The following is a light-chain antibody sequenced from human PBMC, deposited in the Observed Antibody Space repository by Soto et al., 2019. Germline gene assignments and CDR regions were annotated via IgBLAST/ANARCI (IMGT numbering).Light chain of an antibody. CDR2: AVT. CDR1: SSDVGGYDY. V-gene: IGLV2-14*03. J-gene: IGLJ2*01. CDR3: SSYTTSSTVV. Sequence: QSALTQPASVSGSPGQSITISCTGSSSDVGGYDYVCWYQQYPGKAPKLIIYAVTDRPSGVSNRFSGSKSGNTASLIISGLQAEDEADYYCSSYTTSSTVVFGGGTQLPVL.